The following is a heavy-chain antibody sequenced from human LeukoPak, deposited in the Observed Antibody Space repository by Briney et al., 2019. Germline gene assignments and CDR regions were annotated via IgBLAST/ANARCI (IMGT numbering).Heavy chain of an antibody. D-gene: IGHD6-19*01. CDR3: AKGIYSSGWSYFGY. J-gene: IGHJ4*01. Sequence: PGGSLRLSCAASGFTFSSYEMTWVCQAPGKGLEWVSYISSSGSTIYYADSVKGRFTISRDNAKNSLYLQMNSLRAENTAVYYCAKGIYSSGWSYFGYWGHGTLVTVSS. CDR2: ISSSGSTI. CDR1: GFTFSSYE. V-gene: IGHV3-48*03.